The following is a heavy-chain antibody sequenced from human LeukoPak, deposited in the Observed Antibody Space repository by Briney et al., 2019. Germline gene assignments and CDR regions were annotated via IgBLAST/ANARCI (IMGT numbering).Heavy chain of an antibody. CDR1: GGSISSGDYY. D-gene: IGHD3-10*01. CDR2: IYYSGST. J-gene: IGHJ5*02. V-gene: IGHV4-30-4*08. Sequence: SQTLSLTCTVSGGSISSGDYYWSWIRQPPGKGLEWIGYIYYSGSTYYNPSLKSRVTISVDTSKNQFSLKLSSVTAADTAVYYCARDKLWLGELKGFDPWGQGTLVTVSS. CDR3: ARDKLWLGELKGFDP.